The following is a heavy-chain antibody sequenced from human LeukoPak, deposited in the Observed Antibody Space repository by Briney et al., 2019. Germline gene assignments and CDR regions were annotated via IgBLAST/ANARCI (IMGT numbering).Heavy chain of an antibody. CDR3: AREYRGWYFDH. Sequence: PGGSLRLSCAASGFTFSRYSMNWVRQAPGKGLEWVSSISSSSSYRYYADSVKGRFTISRDNSKNTLYLQMNSLRVEDTAVYYCAREYRGWYFDHWGQGTLVTVSS. V-gene: IGHV3-21*01. J-gene: IGHJ4*02. CDR1: GFTFSRYS. CDR2: ISSSSSYR. D-gene: IGHD1-1*01.